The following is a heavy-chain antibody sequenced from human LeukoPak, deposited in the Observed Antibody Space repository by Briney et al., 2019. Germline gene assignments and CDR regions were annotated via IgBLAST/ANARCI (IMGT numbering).Heavy chain of an antibody. Sequence: GESLKISCKGSGYSFASYLIGRVRQMPAKGLEWMGIIYPGDSDTRYSPSFQGQVTISADKSISTAYLQWSSLKASDTAMYYCARHTKYSSSSRVFEYWGQGTLVTVSS. CDR1: GYSFASYL. V-gene: IGHV5-51*01. J-gene: IGHJ4*02. D-gene: IGHD6-6*01. CDR2: IYPGDSDT. CDR3: ARHTKYSSSSRVFEY.